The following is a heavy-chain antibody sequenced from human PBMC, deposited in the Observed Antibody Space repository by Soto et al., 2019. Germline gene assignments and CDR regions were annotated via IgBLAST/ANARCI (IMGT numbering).Heavy chain of an antibody. D-gene: IGHD6-13*01. CDR3: AKDAQYSSSWGNYYYGMDV. CDR1: GFTFSSYA. J-gene: IGHJ6*02. CDR2: ISGSGGST. V-gene: IGHV3-23*01. Sequence: EVQLLESGGGLVQPGGSLRLSCAASGFTFSSYAMSWFRQAPGKGLEWVSAISGSGGSTYYADSVKGRFTISRDNSKNTLYLQLNSLRDEDTAVYDCAKDAQYSSSWGNYYYGMDVWGQGTTVTVSS.